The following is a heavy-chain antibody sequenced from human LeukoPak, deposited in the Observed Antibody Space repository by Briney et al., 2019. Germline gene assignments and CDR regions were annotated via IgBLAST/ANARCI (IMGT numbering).Heavy chain of an antibody. CDR3: AKAQQWLRFGGVAGTVRVVDY. CDR2: IRYDGSNK. Sequence: PGGSLRLSCAASGFTFSSYAMSWVRQAPGKGLEWVAFIRYDGSNKYYADSVKGRFTISRDNSKNTLYLQMNSLRAEDTAVYYCAKAQQWLRFGGVAGTVRVVDYWGQGTLVTVSS. D-gene: IGHD5-12*01. J-gene: IGHJ4*02. V-gene: IGHV3-30*02. CDR1: GFTFSSYA.